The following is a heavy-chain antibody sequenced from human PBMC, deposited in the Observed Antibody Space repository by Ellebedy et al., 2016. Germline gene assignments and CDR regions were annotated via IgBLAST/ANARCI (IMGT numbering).Heavy chain of an antibody. CDR3: AGGWLQT. V-gene: IGHV3-48*04. CDR1: GFTFSSYS. D-gene: IGHD5-24*01. Sequence: GGSLRLSCAAPGFTFSSYSMNWVRQAPGKGLEWVSYISSSSSTIYYADSVKGRFTISRDNAKNSLYLRMNSLRAEDTAVYYCAGGWLQTWGQGTLVTVSS. CDR2: ISSSSSTI. J-gene: IGHJ5*02.